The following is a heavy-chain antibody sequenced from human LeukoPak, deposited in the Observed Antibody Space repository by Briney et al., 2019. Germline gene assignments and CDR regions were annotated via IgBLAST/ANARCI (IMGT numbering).Heavy chain of an antibody. D-gene: IGHD2-8*01. CDR3: AKWASDNRAFDL. CDR1: GTSLTSYY. Sequence: SETLSLTCTVSGTSLTSYYWNWIRQAPGQGPEWIGYGHYSGNNKYNPPLKSRVTISVDTSKHQFSLRLSSVTAADTAVYFCAKWASDNRAFDLWGQGTLVTVSS. CDR2: GHYSGNN. V-gene: IGHV4-59*08. J-gene: IGHJ4*02.